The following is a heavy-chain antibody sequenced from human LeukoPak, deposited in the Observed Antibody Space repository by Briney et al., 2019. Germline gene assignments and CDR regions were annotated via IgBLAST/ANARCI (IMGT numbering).Heavy chain of an antibody. CDR1: GYSFTSYW. D-gene: IGHD3-10*01. CDR3: ARHSSSITMVRGVKNYYYMDV. Sequence: GESLKISCKGSGYSFTSYWIGWVRQKPGKGLEWMGIIYPGDSDTIYSPSFQGQVTISADKSIGTAYLQWSSLKASDTAMYYCARHSSSITMVRGVKNYYYMDVWGKGTTVTISS. V-gene: IGHV5-51*01. CDR2: IYPGDSDT. J-gene: IGHJ6*03.